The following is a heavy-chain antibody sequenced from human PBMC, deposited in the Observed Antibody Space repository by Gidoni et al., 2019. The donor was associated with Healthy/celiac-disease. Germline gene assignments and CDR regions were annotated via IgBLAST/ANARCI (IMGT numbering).Heavy chain of an antibody. CDR2: ISAYNGNT. J-gene: IGHJ4*02. Sequence: QVQLVQSGAEVKKPGASVKVSCKASGYTFTSYGISWVRQAPGQGLEWMGWISAYNGNTNYAQKLQGRVTMTTDTSTSTAYMELRSLRSDDTAVYYCARDNPRYWDYDFWSGYSFDYWGQGTLVTVSS. V-gene: IGHV1-18*01. D-gene: IGHD3-3*01. CDR1: GYTFTSYG. CDR3: ARDNPRYWDYDFWSGYSFDY.